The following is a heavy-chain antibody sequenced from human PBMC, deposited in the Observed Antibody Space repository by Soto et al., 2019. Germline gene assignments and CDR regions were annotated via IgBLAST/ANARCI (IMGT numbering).Heavy chain of an antibody. J-gene: IGHJ6*02. Sequence: QVQLVQSGAEVKKPGASVKVSCKASGYTFTSYGISWVRQAPGQGLEWMGRISAYNGNTNYAQKLQGSVTMTTDTSTSTAYMELRSLRSDDTAVYYCARVLLAAPYYYYYGMDVWGQGTTVTVSS. CDR2: ISAYNGNT. D-gene: IGHD6-6*01. V-gene: IGHV1-18*01. CDR3: ARVLLAAPYYYYYGMDV. CDR1: GYTFTSYG.